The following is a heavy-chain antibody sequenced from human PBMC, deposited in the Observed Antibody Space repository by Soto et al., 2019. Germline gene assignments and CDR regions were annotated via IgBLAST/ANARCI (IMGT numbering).Heavy chain of an antibody. D-gene: IGHD3-22*01. CDR1: GGSISSGDYY. CDR3: AREINYYDSSGYYYVKEYGMDV. Sequence: SETLSLTCTVSGGSISSGDYYWSWIRQPPGKGLEWIGYIYYSGSTYYNPSLKSRVTISVDTSKNQFSLKLSSVTAADTAVYYCAREINYYDSSGYYYVKEYGMDVWGQGTTVTVPS. V-gene: IGHV4-30-4*01. CDR2: IYYSGST. J-gene: IGHJ6*02.